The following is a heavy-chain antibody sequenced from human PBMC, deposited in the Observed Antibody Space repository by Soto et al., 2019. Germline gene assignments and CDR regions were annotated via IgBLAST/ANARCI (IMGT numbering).Heavy chain of an antibody. J-gene: IGHJ6*03. CDR2: IDWDDDK. CDR3: ARTPNYYGSGSYYNDQYYYYYYMDV. CDR1: GFSLSTSGMC. D-gene: IGHD3-10*01. V-gene: IGHV2-70*11. Sequence: GSGPTLVNPTQTLTLTCTFSGFSLSTSGMCVSWIRQPPGKALEWLARIDWDDDKYYSTSLKTRLTISKDTSKNQVVLTMTNMDPVDTATYYCARTPNYYGSGSYYNDQYYYYYYMDVWGKGTTVTVSS.